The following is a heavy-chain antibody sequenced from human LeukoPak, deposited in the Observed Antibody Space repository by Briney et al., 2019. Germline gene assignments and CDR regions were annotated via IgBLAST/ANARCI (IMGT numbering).Heavy chain of an antibody. CDR3: AKDVEDIVATIGRY. CDR1: GFTFSSYA. Sequence: GGSLRLSCAASGFTFSSYAMSWVRQAPGKGLEWVSDISGGGATTFYADSVKGRFTISRDNSKNTLFLQMNSLRADDTAVYYCAKDVEDIVATIGRYWGQGTLVTVSS. J-gene: IGHJ4*02. D-gene: IGHD5-12*01. V-gene: IGHV3-23*01. CDR2: ISGGGATT.